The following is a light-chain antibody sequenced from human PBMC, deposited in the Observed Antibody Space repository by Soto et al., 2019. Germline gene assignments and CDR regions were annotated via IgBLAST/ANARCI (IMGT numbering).Light chain of an antibody. V-gene: IGKV1-33*01. CDR1: QDISNY. CDR2: DAS. CDR3: QQYDNHPGVFT. Sequence: DIQMTQSPSSLSASVGDRVTITCQASQDISNYLNWYQQKPGKAPNLLIYDASNLETGVPSRFSGSGSGTDFTFTITSMQPEDIETSYYQQYDNHPGVFTFGPGTKVDIK. J-gene: IGKJ3*01.